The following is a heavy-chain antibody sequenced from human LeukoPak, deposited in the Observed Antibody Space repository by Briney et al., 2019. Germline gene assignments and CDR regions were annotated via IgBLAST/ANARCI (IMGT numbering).Heavy chain of an antibody. CDR1: GYSFTSHY. D-gene: IGHD5-18*01. Sequence: ASVKVSCKASGYSFTSHYMHWVRQAPGQGLEWMGVIHPSGGSTSYAPKFQGRVTMTKDTSTSTVYLVLSSLRFEDTALYYCARMGMDSAMVTNFFDCWGQGTMVTVSS. V-gene: IGHV1-46*01. J-gene: IGHJ4*02. CDR3: ARMGMDSAMVTNFFDC. CDR2: IHPSGGST.